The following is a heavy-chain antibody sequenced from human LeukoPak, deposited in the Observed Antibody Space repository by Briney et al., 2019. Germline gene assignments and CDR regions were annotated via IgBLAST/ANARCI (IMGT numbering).Heavy chain of an antibody. D-gene: IGHD6-13*01. J-gene: IGHJ3*02. Sequence: ASVKVSCKASGYTFTGYYMHWVRQAPGQGLEWMGWINPNSGGTNYAQKFQGRVTMTGDTSISTAYMELSRLRSDDTAVYYCATEYSSSGPSHAFDIWGQGTMVTVSS. CDR3: ATEYSSSGPSHAFDI. CDR1: GYTFTGYY. CDR2: INPNSGGT. V-gene: IGHV1-2*02.